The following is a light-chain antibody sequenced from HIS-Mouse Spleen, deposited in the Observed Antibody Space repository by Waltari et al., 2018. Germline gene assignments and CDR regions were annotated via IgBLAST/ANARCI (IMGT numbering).Light chain of an antibody. CDR2: EVS. J-gene: IGLJ1*01. CDR1: SSDVGGYNY. Sequence: QSALTQPPSASGSPGQSVTISCTGTSSDVGGYNYVSWYQQHPGNAPRLMFDEVSKRPSGVPDRFSGSKSGNTASLTVSGLQAEDEADYYCSSYAGSNNYVFGTGTKVTVL. V-gene: IGLV2-8*01. CDR3: SSYAGSNNYV.